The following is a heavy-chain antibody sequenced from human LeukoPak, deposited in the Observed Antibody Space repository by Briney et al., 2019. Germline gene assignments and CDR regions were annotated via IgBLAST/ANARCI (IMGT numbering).Heavy chain of an antibody. D-gene: IGHD4-17*01. CDR1: GFTFGNYW. J-gene: IGHJ3*02. Sequence: GGSLRLSCAASGFTFGNYWMNWVRQAPGKGLEWVGNIKEDGSEKEYVDSVKGRFTISRDNAKNTVYLQMNSLSAEDTAMYYCTFSSYGDHVGVDAFDMWGQGTMVTVSS. CDR3: TFSSYGDHVGVDAFDM. CDR2: IKEDGSEK. V-gene: IGHV3-7*02.